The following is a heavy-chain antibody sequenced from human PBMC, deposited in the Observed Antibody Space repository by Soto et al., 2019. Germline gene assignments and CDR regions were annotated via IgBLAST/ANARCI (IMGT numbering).Heavy chain of an antibody. CDR1: GYSFTSYW. CDR2: IYPGDSDT. Sequence: GESLKISCKGSGYSFTSYWIGWVRQMPGKGLEWMGIIYPGDSDTRYSPSFQGQVTISADKSISTAYLQWSSLQASDTAMYYCARLCTGSTSCYTYYYYGMDVWGQGTTVTVSS. D-gene: IGHD2-2*01. V-gene: IGHV5-51*01. J-gene: IGHJ6*02. CDR3: ARLCTGSTSCYTYYYYGMDV.